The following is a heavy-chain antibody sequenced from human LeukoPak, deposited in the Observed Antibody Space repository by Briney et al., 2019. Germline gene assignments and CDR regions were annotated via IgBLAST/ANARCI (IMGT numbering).Heavy chain of an antibody. V-gene: IGHV3-43*01. D-gene: IGHD3-16*01. CDR2: INWDGSRT. CDR1: GFTFDDYT. J-gene: IGHJ4*02. CDR3: VKDLGLY. Sequence: TGGSLRLSCATSGFTFDDYTMHWVRQAPGKGLEWVSLINWDGSRTFYADSVQGRFTVSRDNTQNSLYLQMNSLRTEDTAFYYCVKDLGLYWGQGTLVTVSS.